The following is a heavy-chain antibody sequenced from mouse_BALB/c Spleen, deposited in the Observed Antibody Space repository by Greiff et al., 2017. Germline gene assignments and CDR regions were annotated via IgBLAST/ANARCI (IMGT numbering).Heavy chain of an antibody. Sequence: DVKLVESGGGLVKPGGSLKLSCAASGFAFSSYDMYWVRQTPEKRLEWVATISDGGSYTYYPDSVKGRFTISRDNAKNNLYLQMSSLKSEDTAMYYCARAYGNYVEAMDYWGQGTSVTVSS. CDR1: GFAFSSYD. J-gene: IGHJ4*01. CDR3: ARAYGNYVEAMDY. D-gene: IGHD2-1*01. CDR2: ISDGGSYT. V-gene: IGHV5-4*02.